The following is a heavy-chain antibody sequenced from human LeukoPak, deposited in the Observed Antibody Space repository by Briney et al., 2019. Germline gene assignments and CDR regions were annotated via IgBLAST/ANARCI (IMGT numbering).Heavy chain of an antibody. CDR2: ISAYNGNT. CDR1: VYTFTSYG. V-gene: IGHV1-18*01. CDR3: ARDVRRIRVSGMDV. J-gene: IGHJ6*02. Sequence: ASVKVSCKASVYTFTSYGISWVRQAPGQGLEWMGWISAYNGNTNYAQKLQGRVTMTTDTSTSTAYMELRSLRSDDTAVYYCARDVRRIRVSGMDVWGQGTTVTVSS. D-gene: IGHD3-10*02.